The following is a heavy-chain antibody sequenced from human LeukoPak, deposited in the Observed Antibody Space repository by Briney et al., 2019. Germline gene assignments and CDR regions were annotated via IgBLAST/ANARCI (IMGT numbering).Heavy chain of an antibody. CDR1: GYTFTSQG. V-gene: IGHV1-18*01. D-gene: IGHD2-21*01. Sequence: ASVKVSCKAFGYTFTSQGISWARQAPGQGLGWMGWISTYNGNTNYAQKFQGRVTMTTDTSTSTVYMELRSLRSDDTAVYYCARDVKFQVDYWGQGTLVTVSS. CDR3: ARDVKFQVDY. CDR2: ISTYNGNT. J-gene: IGHJ4*02.